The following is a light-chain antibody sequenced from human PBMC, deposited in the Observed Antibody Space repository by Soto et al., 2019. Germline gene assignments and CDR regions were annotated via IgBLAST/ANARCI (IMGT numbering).Light chain of an antibody. CDR1: SSNIGAGYD. Sequence: QSVLTQPPSVSGAPGQRVTISCTASSSNIGAGYDVHWYQQLPGTAPKLLIYGNTNRPSGVPDRFSGSKSGTSASLAITGLQAEDEADYYCQFYDSSLSAWVFGGGTKVTVL. V-gene: IGLV1-40*01. CDR3: QFYDSSLSAWV. CDR2: GNT. J-gene: IGLJ3*02.